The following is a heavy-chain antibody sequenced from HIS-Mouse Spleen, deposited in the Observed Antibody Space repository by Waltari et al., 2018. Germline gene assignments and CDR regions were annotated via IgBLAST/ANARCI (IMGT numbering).Heavy chain of an antibody. J-gene: IGHJ2*01. CDR1: GGSISSSSYY. D-gene: IGHD6-13*01. CDR2: IYYSGRT. Sequence: QLQLQESGPGLVKPSETLSLTCTVSGGSISSSSYYWGWIRQPAGEGLEWIGSIYYSGRTYYNPSLKSRDTISVDTSKNQFSLKLSSVTAADTAVYYCAREIPYSSSWYDWYFDLWGRGTLVTVSS. CDR3: AREIPYSSSWYDWYFDL. V-gene: IGHV4-39*07.